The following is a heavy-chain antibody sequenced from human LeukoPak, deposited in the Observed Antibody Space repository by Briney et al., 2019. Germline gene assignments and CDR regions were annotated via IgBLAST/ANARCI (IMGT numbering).Heavy chain of an antibody. CDR2: IYYSGST. J-gene: IGHJ3*01. CDR1: GGSISSYY. V-gene: IGHV4-59*12. D-gene: IGHD6-13*01. Sequence: SETLSLTCTVSGGSISSYYWSWIRQPPGKGLEWIGYIYYSGSTNYNPSLKSRVTISVDTSKNQFSLQLYSVTPEDTAVYYCARVGIAAARAFDLWGQGTMVIVSS. CDR3: ARVGIAAARAFDL.